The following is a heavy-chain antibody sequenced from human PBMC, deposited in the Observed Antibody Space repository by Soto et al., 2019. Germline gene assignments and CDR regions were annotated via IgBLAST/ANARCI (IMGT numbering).Heavy chain of an antibody. V-gene: IGHV1-46*01. CDR2: INPSGGST. D-gene: IGHD3-3*01. Sequence: ASVKVSCKASGYTFTSYYMHWVRQAPGQGLEWMGIINPSGGSTSYAQKFQGRVTMTRDTSTSTVYMELSSLRSEDTAVYYCARGVYDFWRGYWVRFDYWGQGTLVTVSS. CDR3: ARGVYDFWRGYWVRFDY. J-gene: IGHJ4*02. CDR1: GYTFTSYY.